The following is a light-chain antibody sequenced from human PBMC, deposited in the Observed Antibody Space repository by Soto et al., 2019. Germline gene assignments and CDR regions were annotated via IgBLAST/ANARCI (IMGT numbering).Light chain of an antibody. Sequence: DIQMTQSPSTLSASVGDRVTITCRASQSISSWLAWYQKRPGKAPNLLIYDASSLDSGVPSRLSGSGSGTEFTLTISSLQPDDSGTYYCQEYNSYSYTFGQGTKLQIK. CDR2: DAS. V-gene: IGKV1-5*01. CDR3: QEYNSYSYT. CDR1: QSISSW. J-gene: IGKJ2*01.